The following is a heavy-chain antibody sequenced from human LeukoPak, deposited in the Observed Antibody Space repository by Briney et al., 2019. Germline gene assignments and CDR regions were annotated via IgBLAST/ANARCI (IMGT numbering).Heavy chain of an antibody. D-gene: IGHD1-26*01. CDR3: AKDRAGIVGATFFI. CDR2: ISGSGGST. CDR1: GFTVSSNY. V-gene: IGHV3-23*01. Sequence: GGSLRLSCAASGFTVSSNYMSWVRQAPGKGLEWVSAISGSGGSTYYADSVKGRFTISRDNSKNTLYLQMNSLRAEDTAVYYCAKDRAGIVGATFFIWGQGTLVTVSS. J-gene: IGHJ4*02.